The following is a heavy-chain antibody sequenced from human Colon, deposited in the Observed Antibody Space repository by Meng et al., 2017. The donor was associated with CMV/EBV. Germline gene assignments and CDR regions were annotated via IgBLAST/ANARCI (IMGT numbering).Heavy chain of an antibody. CDR3: ARGSGPLFPGAFDI. CDR1: GFTFNDYA. V-gene: IGHV3-9*01. Sequence: SLKISCAASGFTFNDYAMHWVRQAPGKGLEWVSGITWNSANIDYADSVRGRFTISRDNAKNSLYLQMSSLRAEDTAVYYCARGSGPLFPGAFDIWGQGTMVTVSS. D-gene: IGHD3-10*02. CDR2: ITWNSANI. J-gene: IGHJ3*02.